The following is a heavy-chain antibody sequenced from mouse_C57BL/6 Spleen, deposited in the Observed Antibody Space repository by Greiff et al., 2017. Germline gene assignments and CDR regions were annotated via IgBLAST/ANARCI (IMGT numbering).Heavy chain of an antibody. CDR1: GYTFTSYW. CDR2: IDPSDSET. CDR3: ARSIYYDYDHYAMDY. V-gene: IGHV1-52*01. Sequence: QVQLQQPGAELVRPGSSVTLSCKASGYTFTSYWMHWVKQRPIQGLEWIVNIDPSDSETHYNQKFKNKATLTVDKSSSTAYMQLRSLTSEDSAVYYCARSIYYDYDHYAMDYWGQGTSVTVSS. J-gene: IGHJ4*01. D-gene: IGHD2-4*01.